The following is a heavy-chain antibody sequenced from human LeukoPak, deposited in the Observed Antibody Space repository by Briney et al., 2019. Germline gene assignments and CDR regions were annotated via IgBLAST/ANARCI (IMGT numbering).Heavy chain of an antibody. V-gene: IGHV1-3*01. CDR1: GYTFTSYA. Sequence: ASVKVSCKASGYTFTSYAMHWVRQAPGQRLEWMGWINAGNGNTKYSQKFQGRVTITRDTSASTAYMELSSLRSEDTAVYYCAKNGDCSSTSCYTLDYYYYYGMDVWGQGTTVTVSS. D-gene: IGHD2-2*02. CDR2: INAGNGNT. J-gene: IGHJ6*02. CDR3: AKNGDCSSTSCYTLDYYYYYGMDV.